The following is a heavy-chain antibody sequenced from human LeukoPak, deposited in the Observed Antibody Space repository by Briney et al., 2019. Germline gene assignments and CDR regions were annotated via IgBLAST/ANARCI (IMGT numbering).Heavy chain of an antibody. CDR2: TYYSGST. Sequence: PSETLSLTCTVSGGSISSSSYYWGWIRQPPGKGLEWIGSTYYSGSTYYNPSLKSRVTISVDTSKNQFSLKLSSVTAADTAVYYCARATYSGSYKIDYWGQGTLVTVSS. J-gene: IGHJ4*02. CDR1: GGSISSSSYY. V-gene: IGHV4-39*07. CDR3: ARATYSGSYKIDY. D-gene: IGHD1-26*01.